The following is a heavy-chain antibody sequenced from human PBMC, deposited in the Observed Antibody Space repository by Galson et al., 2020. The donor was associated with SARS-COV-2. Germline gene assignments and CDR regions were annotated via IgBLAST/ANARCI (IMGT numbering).Heavy chain of an antibody. CDR2: IFFDGSEK. D-gene: IGHD6-19*01. J-gene: IGHJ4*02. CDR3: ARDGRSSRGWSCDY. CDR1: GFTFSDHA. Sequence: GESLKISCAASGFTFSDHAMHWVRQAPGKGLEWVAQIFFDGSEKYYGDSVRGRFTISRDSSKNTVYLQMNNLRVDDTAVYYCARDGRSSRGWSCDYWGQGTLLTVSS. V-gene: IGHV3-33*01.